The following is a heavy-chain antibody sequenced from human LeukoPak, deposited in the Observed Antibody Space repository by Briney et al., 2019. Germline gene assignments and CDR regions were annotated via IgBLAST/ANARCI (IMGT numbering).Heavy chain of an antibody. CDR1: GFTFSAYE. J-gene: IGHJ4*02. Sequence: GGSLRLSCAAFGFTFSAYEMNWVRQAPGKGLEWVSYITADGTNKYDADSVKGRFTISRDNAKNSLYLQMNSLRVDDTAIYYCAREVEWELPDYWGQGTLGTVSS. CDR3: AREVEWELPDY. D-gene: IGHD1-26*01. CDR2: ITADGTNK. V-gene: IGHV3-48*03.